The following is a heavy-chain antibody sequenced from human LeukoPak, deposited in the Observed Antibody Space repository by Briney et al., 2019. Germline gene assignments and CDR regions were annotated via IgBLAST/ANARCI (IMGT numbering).Heavy chain of an antibody. Sequence: ASVKVSCKASGGTFSSYAISWVRQAPGQGLEWMGGIIPIFGTANYAQKFQGRVTITTDESTSTAYMELSSLRSEDTAVYYCATLATVEYSGSSDWFDPWGQGTLVTVSS. V-gene: IGHV1-69*05. CDR3: ATLATVEYSGSSDWFDP. CDR2: IIPIFGTA. J-gene: IGHJ5*02. CDR1: GGTFSSYA. D-gene: IGHD6-6*01.